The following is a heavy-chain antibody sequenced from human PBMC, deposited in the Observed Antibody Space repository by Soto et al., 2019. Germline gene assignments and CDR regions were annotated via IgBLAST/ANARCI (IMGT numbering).Heavy chain of an antibody. V-gene: IGHV4-59*08. J-gene: IGHJ5*02. Sequence: SETLSLTCTVSGGSISSYYWSWIRQPPGKGLEWIGYIYYSGSTNYNPSLKSRVTISVDTSKNQFSLKLSSVTAADTAVYYCAGGSPTYDFWSGYYITWFDPWGQGTLVTVSS. D-gene: IGHD3-3*01. CDR2: IYYSGST. CDR1: GGSISSYY. CDR3: AGGSPTYDFWSGYYITWFDP.